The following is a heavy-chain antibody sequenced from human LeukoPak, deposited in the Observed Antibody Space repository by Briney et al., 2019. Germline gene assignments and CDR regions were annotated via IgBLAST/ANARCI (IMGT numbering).Heavy chain of an antibody. J-gene: IGHJ5*02. Sequence: SETLSLTCTVSGGSISSYYWSWIRQPPGKGLEWIGYIYYSGSTNYNPSLKSRVTISVDTSKNQFSLKLSSVTAADTAVYYCARQANLFDPWGQGTLVTVSS. CDR3: ARQANLFDP. D-gene: IGHD4/OR15-4a*01. V-gene: IGHV4-59*08. CDR2: IYYSGST. CDR1: GGSISSYY.